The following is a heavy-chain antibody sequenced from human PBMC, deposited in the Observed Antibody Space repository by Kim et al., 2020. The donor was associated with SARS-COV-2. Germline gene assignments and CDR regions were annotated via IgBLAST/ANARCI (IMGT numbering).Heavy chain of an antibody. CDR3: ARDTPAKLGYIDY. V-gene: IGHV1-2*02. CDR2: INPNSGGT. D-gene: IGHD7-27*01. CDR1: GYTFTGYY. J-gene: IGHJ4*02. Sequence: ASVKVSCKASGYTFTGYYMHWVRQAPGQGLERMGWINPNSGGTNYAQKFQGRVTMTRDTSISTAYMELSRLRSDDTAVYYCARDTPAKLGYIDYWGQGTLVTVSS.